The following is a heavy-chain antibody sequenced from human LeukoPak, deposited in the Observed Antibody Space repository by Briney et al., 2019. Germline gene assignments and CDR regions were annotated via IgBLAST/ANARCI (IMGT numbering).Heavy chain of an antibody. D-gene: IGHD3-10*01. CDR3: ARVAGESRDY. Sequence: AGSLRLSCAVSGFTFSRYTMKWDRQAPGKGLEWVSSIGSGSGFIFSADSVKGRFTISRDNTKNSLYLQTNSLRVEDTAVYYCARVAGESRDYWGQGTLVTVSS. CDR1: GFTFSRYT. CDR2: IGSGSGFI. J-gene: IGHJ4*02. V-gene: IGHV3-21*01.